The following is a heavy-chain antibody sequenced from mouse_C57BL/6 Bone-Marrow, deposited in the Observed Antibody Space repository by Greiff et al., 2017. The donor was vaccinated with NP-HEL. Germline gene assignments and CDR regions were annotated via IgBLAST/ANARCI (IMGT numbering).Heavy chain of an antibody. CDR3: ARGTAQATRGYYFDY. V-gene: IGHV1-26*01. J-gene: IGHJ2*01. CDR2: INPNNGGT. D-gene: IGHD3-2*02. Sequence: EVQLQQSGPELVKPGASVKISCKASGYTFTDYYMNWVKQSHGKGLEWIGDINPNNGGTSYNQKFKGKATLTVDKSSSTAYMELRSLTSEDSAVYYCARGTAQATRGYYFDYWGQGTTLTVSS. CDR1: GYTFTDYY.